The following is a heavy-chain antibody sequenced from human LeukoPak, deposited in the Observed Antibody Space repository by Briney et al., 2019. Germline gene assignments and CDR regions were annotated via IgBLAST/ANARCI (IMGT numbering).Heavy chain of an antibody. CDR3: ASSPNFSEAFDN. V-gene: IGHV3-21*01. CDR2: ISSRGSYI. J-gene: IGHJ4*02. Sequence: GGSLRLSCAASGFTFSTYSMNWVRQAPGKGLEWVSSISSRGSYIRYADSVRGRFTLSRDNAKNSLSLQMNSLRAEDTALYYCASSPNFSEAFDNWGRGTLVIVSS. CDR1: GFTFSTYS. D-gene: IGHD2-8*01.